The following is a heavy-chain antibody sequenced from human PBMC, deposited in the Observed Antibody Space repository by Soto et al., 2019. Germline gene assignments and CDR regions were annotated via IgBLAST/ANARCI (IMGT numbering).Heavy chain of an antibody. D-gene: IGHD2-2*01. J-gene: IGHJ4*02. CDR3: ARNSRDIVVVPAAGLVC. CDR2: IIPILGIA. CDR1: GGTFSSYT. Sequence: QVQLVQSGAAVKKPGSSVKVSCKASGGTFSSYTISWVRQAPGQGLEWMGRIIPILGIANYAQKIQGRVTITADKSTSTAYMELSSLRSEDTAVYYCARNSRDIVVVPAAGLVCWGQGTLVTVSS. V-gene: IGHV1-69*02.